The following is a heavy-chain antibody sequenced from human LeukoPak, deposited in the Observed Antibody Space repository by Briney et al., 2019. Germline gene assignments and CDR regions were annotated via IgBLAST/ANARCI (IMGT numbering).Heavy chain of an antibody. CDR2: IIPIFGIA. D-gene: IGHD1-20*01. V-gene: IGHV1-69*04. CDR1: GGTFSSYA. Sequence: SVKVSCKASGGTFSSYAISWVRQAPGQGLEWMGKIIPIFGIANYAQKFQGRVTITADKSTSTAYMELSSLRSEDTAVYYCARDRYNWNDDPNWFDPWGQGTLVTVSS. J-gene: IGHJ5*02. CDR3: ARDRYNWNDDPNWFDP.